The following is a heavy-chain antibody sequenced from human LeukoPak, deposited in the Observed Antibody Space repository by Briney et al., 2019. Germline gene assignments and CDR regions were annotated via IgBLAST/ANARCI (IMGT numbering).Heavy chain of an antibody. D-gene: IGHD3-3*01. CDR1: GGTFSSYA. CDR3: AREDFLEWPSGVYDV. V-gene: IGHV1-69*13. Sequence: SVKVSCKASGGTFSSYAISWVRQAPGQGLEWMGGIIPILATTNYAQKFQGKVTITADDSTSTAFMEVNSLRSEDTAVYYCAREDFLEWPSGVYDVWGHGTMVTVSS. CDR2: IIPILATT. J-gene: IGHJ3*01.